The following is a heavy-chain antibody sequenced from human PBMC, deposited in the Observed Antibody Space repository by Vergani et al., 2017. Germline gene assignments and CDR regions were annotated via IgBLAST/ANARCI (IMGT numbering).Heavy chain of an antibody. CDR1: GFTFIMHA. CDR3: AKDIDSSGYYSTFDY. J-gene: IGHJ4*02. D-gene: IGHD3-22*01. V-gene: IGHV3-43D*03. CDR2: ISWDGGST. Sequence: EVQLLESGGDLVQPGGSLRLSCAASGFTFIMHAMSWVRQAPGKGLEWVSLISWDGGSTYYADSVKGRFTISRDNSKNSLYLQMNSLRAEDTALYYCAKDIDSSGYYSTFDYWGQGTLVTVSS.